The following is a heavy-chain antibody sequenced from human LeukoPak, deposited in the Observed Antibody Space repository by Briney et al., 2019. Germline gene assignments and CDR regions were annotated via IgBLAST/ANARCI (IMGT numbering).Heavy chain of an antibody. J-gene: IGHJ4*02. CDR2: IRYDGSNK. CDR1: GFTFSSYG. CDR3: ANSGSSRYYFDY. D-gene: IGHD1-26*01. V-gene: IGHV3-30*02. Sequence: GGSLRLSCAASGFTFSSYGMHWVRQAPDKGLEWVAFIRYDGSNKYYADSVKGRFTISRDNSKNTLYLQMNSLRAEDTAVYYCANSGSSRYYFDYWGQGTLVTVSS.